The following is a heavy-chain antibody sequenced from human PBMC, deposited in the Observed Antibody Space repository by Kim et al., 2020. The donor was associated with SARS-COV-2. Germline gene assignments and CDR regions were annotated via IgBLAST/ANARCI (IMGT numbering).Heavy chain of an antibody. J-gene: IGHJ6*02. V-gene: IGHV5-51*01. D-gene: IGHD3-9*01. Sequence: GESLKISCKGSGYSFTSYWIGWVRQMPGKGLEWMGSIYPGDSDTRYSPSFQGQVTISADKSISTAYLQWSSLKASGPAMYSWARRRMCGTLRYFDWPDMGGMDVWGQGTTVTVSS. CDR3: ARRRMCGTLRYFDWPDMGGMDV. CDR2: IYPGDSDT. CDR1: GYSFTSYW.